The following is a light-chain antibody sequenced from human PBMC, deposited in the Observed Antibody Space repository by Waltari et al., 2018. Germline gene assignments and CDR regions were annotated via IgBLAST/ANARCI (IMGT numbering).Light chain of an antibody. Sequence: QAGPTQPAYVSGSPGQSITISCTGTSNNVGSYNLVSWYQQHPGKPPKPIIYEGSKRPSGVSNRFSGSKSDNTASLTLSGLQPDDEADYYCCSNVGTSAFFGGGTKLTVL. V-gene: IGLV2-23*03. CDR2: EGS. CDR1: SNNVGSYNL. J-gene: IGLJ2*01. CDR3: CSNVGTSAF.